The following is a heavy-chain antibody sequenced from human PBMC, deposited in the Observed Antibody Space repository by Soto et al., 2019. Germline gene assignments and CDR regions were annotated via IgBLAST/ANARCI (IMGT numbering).Heavy chain of an antibody. Sequence: ASVKVSCKASGVTFSSYAISWVRQAPGQGLEWMGGIIPIFGTANYAQKFQGRVTITADESTSTAYMELSSLRSEDTAVYYCARGGIAAQVRLDYYYYGMDVWGQGTTVTVSS. CDR3: ARGGIAAQVRLDYYYYGMDV. D-gene: IGHD6-13*01. CDR1: GVTFSSYA. J-gene: IGHJ6*02. V-gene: IGHV1-69*13. CDR2: IIPIFGTA.